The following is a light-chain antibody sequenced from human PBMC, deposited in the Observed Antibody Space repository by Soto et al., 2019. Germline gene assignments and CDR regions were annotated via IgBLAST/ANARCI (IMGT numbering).Light chain of an antibody. CDR2: AAS. Sequence: DIQMSQSPSSLPASVGARVTITCRASESIAVYLNWYQQKPGQAPKPLIYAASALQSGVPSRFSGGGSGTDFTLTINSLQAEDFATYSCQQSYSTPWTFGHGTKVEIK. J-gene: IGKJ1*01. CDR1: ESIAVY. V-gene: IGKV1-39*01. CDR3: QQSYSTPWT.